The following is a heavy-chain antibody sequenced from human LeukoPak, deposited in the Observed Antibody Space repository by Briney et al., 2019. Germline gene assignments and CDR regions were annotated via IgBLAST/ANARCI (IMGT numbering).Heavy chain of an antibody. CDR1: GGSISSSSYY. J-gene: IGHJ4*02. CDR3: ARDLNYYGSGYLRD. CDR2: IYYSGST. Sequence: SETLSLTCTVSGGSISSSSYYWGWIRQPPGKGLEWIGSIYYSGSTYYNPSLKSRVTISVDTSKNQFSLKLSSVTAADTAVYYCARDLNYYGSGYLRDWGQGTLVTVSS. V-gene: IGHV4-39*07. D-gene: IGHD3-10*01.